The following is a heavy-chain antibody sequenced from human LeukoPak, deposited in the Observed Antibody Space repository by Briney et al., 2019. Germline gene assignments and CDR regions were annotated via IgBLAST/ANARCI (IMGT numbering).Heavy chain of an antibody. D-gene: IGHD2-15*01. CDR1: GFTVSSKY. CDR2: IYSGGST. V-gene: IGHV3-66*01. CDR3: ARRCGGSCFYAFDI. Sequence: GVCLRLSCAASGFTVSSKYMSWVRQAPGKGLEWVAVIYSGGSTYYADSVKGRFTVSRDNSKNTLYLQMNSLRAEDTAVYYCARRCGGSCFYAFDIWGQGTMVTVSS. J-gene: IGHJ3*02.